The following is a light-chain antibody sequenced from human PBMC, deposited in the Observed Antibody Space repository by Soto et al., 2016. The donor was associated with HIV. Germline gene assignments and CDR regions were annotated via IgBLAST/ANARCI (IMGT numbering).Light chain of an antibody. J-gene: IGLJ3*02. CDR3: HVWDSGSGV. CDR1: NIGNKG. CDR2: DDS. Sequence: SYELTQPPSVSLAPGKTARITCGGNNIGNKGVHWYQQKPGQAPVLVVYDDSHRPSGIPERFSGSNSGNTATLTISRVEAGDEADYYCHVWDSGSGVFGRRDQADRP. V-gene: IGLV3-21*03.